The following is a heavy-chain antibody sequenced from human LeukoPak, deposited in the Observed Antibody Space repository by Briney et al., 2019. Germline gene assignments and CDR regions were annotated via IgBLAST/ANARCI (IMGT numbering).Heavy chain of an antibody. V-gene: IGHV3-74*01. Sequence: QPGGSLRLSCAASGFTLSGYCLNWVRQAPGKGPPWISHISPDGRNIASADSVKGRFTISRDSPKNTLYLQMNSLRAGDTAGYYCVRDGGGTTPYDCWGQGTLVTVSS. CDR1: GFTLSGYC. CDR2: ISPDGRNI. CDR3: VRDGGGTTPYDC. D-gene: IGHD1-7*01. J-gene: IGHJ4*02.